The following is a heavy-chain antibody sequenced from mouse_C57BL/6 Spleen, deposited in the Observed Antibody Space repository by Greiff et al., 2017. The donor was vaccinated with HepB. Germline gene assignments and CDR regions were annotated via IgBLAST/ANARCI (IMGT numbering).Heavy chain of an antibody. J-gene: IGHJ4*01. Sequence: VQGVESGPGLVQPSQSLSITCTVSGFSLTSYGVHWVRQSPGKGLEWLGVIWSGGSTDYNAAFISRLSISKDNSKSQVFFKMNSLQADDTAIYYCARNTYYYGSTFMDYWGQGTSVTVSS. CDR1: GFSLTSYG. CDR2: IWSGGST. V-gene: IGHV2-2*01. CDR3: ARNTYYYGSTFMDY. D-gene: IGHD1-1*01.